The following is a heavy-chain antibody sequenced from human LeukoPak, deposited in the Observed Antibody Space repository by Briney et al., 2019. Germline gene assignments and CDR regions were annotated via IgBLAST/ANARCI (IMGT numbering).Heavy chain of an antibody. CDR3: AREQLAAAGYYYYGMDV. Sequence: GASVKVSCKASGYTFTGYGISWVRQAPGQGLEWMGWISAYNGNTNYAQKLQGRVTMTTDTSTSTAYMELRSLRSDDTAVYYCAREQLAAAGYYYYGMDVWGQGTTVTVSS. J-gene: IGHJ6*02. D-gene: IGHD6-13*01. CDR1: GYTFTGYG. CDR2: ISAYNGNT. V-gene: IGHV1-18*01.